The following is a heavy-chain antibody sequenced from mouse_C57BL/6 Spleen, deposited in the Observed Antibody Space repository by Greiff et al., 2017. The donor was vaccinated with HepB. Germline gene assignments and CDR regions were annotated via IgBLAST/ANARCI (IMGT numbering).Heavy chain of an antibody. CDR1: GYTFTSYW. CDR3: ARGGNYDAMDY. Sequence: QVQLQQPGAELVRPGSSVKLSCKASGYTFTSYWMDWVKQRPGQGLEWIGNIYTSDSETHYNQKFKDKATLTVDKSSSTAYRQLSSMTSEDSAVYYCARGGNYDAMDYGGQGTSVTVSS. CDR2: IYTSDSET. V-gene: IGHV1-61*01. J-gene: IGHJ4*01. D-gene: IGHD2-1*01.